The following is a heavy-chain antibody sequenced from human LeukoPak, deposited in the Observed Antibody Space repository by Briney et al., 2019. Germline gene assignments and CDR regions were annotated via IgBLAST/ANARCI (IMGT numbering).Heavy chain of an antibody. CDR1: GASIRSSTYY. D-gene: IGHD6-19*01. J-gene: IGHJ5*02. V-gene: IGHV4-39*02. CDR3: ARRSTVAGRGRFDP. CDR2: VHHSGSN. Sequence: SETLSPTCIVSGASIRSSTYYWGWIRQSPGKGLEWIASVHHSGSNYDNPSLKSRVTISVDTSKNHFTLKLTSVSAADTAVYYCARRSTVAGRGRFDPWGQGTLVTVSS.